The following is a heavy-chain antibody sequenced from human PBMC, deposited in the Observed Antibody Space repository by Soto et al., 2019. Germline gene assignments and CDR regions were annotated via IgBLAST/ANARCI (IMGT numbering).Heavy chain of an antibody. CDR3: ARVRYYDRNFDY. V-gene: IGHV3-7*05. CDR2: IKYDGTEK. D-gene: IGHD3-16*01. J-gene: IGHJ4*02. CDR1: GFIFTNYW. Sequence: QPGGSLRLSCAASGFIFTNYWMSWVRQAPGKGLEWVASIKYDGTEKYYVDPVKGRFTISRDNAKNSVYLQMNSLRAEDTAVYYCARVRYYDRNFDYWGQGT.